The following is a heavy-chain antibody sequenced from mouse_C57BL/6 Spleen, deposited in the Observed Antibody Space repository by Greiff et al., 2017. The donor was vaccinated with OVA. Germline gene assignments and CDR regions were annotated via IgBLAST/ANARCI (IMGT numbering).Heavy chain of an antibody. D-gene: IGHD2-4*01. J-gene: IGHJ1*03. CDR2: ISSGSSTI. CDR3: ARRDYDWYFDV. V-gene: IGHV5-17*01. CDR1: GFTFSDYG. Sequence: EVKVVESGGGLVKPGGSLKLSCAASGFTFSDYGMHWVRQAPEKGLEWVAYISSGSSTIYYADTVKGRFTISRDNAKNTLFLQMTSLRSEDTAMYYCARRDYDWYFDVWGTGTTVTVSS.